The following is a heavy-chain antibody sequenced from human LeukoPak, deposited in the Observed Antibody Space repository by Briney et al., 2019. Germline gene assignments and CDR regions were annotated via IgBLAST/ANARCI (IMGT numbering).Heavy chain of an antibody. D-gene: IGHD3-10*01. V-gene: IGHV3-23*01. CDR3: AKDRSGFGANDY. CDR1: GFSFSNYD. J-gene: IGHJ4*02. CDR2: ISTSGADT. Sequence: GGSLRLSCAASGFSFSNYDMSWVRQAPGQGLKWVSTISTSGADTYYADSFKGRFTISRDNSRNTLYLQVSSLRAEDTAVYYCAKDRSGFGANDYWGQGTLVTVSS.